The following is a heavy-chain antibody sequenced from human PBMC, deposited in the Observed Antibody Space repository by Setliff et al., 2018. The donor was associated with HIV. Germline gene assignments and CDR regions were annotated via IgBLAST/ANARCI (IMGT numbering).Heavy chain of an antibody. CDR1: GDSISSTSFY. CDR3: ARYSPRGYTLTGPY. CDR2: IYYSGST. D-gene: IGHD6-25*01. Sequence: SETLSLTCTVSGDSISSTSFYWGWIRQPPGKGLEWIGYIYYSGSTKHNPSLKSRVTISLDTSKNQFSLKLTSVTAADTAVYYCARYSPRGYTLTGPYWGQGTLVTVSS. J-gene: IGHJ4*02. V-gene: IGHV4-61*05.